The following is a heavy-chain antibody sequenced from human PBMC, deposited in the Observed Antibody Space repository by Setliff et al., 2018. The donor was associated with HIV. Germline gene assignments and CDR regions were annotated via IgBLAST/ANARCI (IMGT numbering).Heavy chain of an antibody. V-gene: IGHV3-15*01. Sequence: GGSLRLSCTASGLFFKNAWMSWVRQAPGKGLEWIGRIKSEADGGTEESAAFLKGRFTISRDDSKNTLFLQMNSLKAEDTALYYCTTAGHGSLDFDYWGQGTRVTVSS. CDR1: GLFFKNAW. CDR3: TTAGHGSLDFDY. CDR2: IKSEADGGTE. J-gene: IGHJ4*02. D-gene: IGHD1-1*01.